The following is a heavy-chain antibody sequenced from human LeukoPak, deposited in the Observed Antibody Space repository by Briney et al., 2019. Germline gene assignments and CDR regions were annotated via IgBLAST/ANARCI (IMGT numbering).Heavy chain of an antibody. Sequence: GGSLRPPCAASGFTFSSYAMSWVRQALGKGLEWVSAISGSGGSTYYADSVKGRFTISRDNSKNTLYLQMNSLRAEDTAVYYCAKDQRGEMSSTTSPGEDYWGQGTLVTVSS. V-gene: IGHV3-23*01. CDR1: GFTFSSYA. CDR2: ISGSGGST. D-gene: IGHD2-2*01. CDR3: AKDQRGEMSSTTSPGEDY. J-gene: IGHJ4*02.